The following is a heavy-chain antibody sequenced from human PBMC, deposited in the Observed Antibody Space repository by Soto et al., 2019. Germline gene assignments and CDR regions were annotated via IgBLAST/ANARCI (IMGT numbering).Heavy chain of an antibody. CDR1: GFPFSTYA. V-gene: IGHV3-30-3*01. Sequence: PGGSLRLSCAASGFPFSTYAMHWVRQAPGKGLEWVALMSYDGSKTYYADSVRGRFTISRDNSKNTLSLQMSSLRIEDTAVYYCSRGHTSRYYYFADWGQGNLVTVSS. CDR2: MSYDGSKT. D-gene: IGHD2-2*01. CDR3: SRGHTSRYYYFAD. J-gene: IGHJ4*02.